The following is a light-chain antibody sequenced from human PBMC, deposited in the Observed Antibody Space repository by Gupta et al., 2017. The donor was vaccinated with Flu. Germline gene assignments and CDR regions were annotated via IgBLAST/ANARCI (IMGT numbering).Light chain of an antibody. J-gene: IGLJ3*02. CDR2: HDD. V-gene: IGLV6-57*01. CDR3: QSYAGTNWV. CDR1: SGRIASNY. Sequence: SSGRIASNYVQWYQQRPGSSPTTVIYHDDQRPSGVPDRFSGSIGSSSNSASLAISGLRTEDEADYYCQSYAGTNWVFGGGTKLTVL.